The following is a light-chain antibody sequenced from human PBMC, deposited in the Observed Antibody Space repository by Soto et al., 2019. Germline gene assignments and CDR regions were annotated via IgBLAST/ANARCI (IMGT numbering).Light chain of an antibody. CDR3: QQYNNYWT. J-gene: IGKJ1*01. Sequence: DIQMTQSPSTLSASVGDRVTITCRASQSISNWLAWYRQRPGKAPKLLIYDASSLQSGVPSRFSGGRSGTEFSLTISSLQPDDFATYYCQQYNNYWTFGQGTKVDI. V-gene: IGKV1-5*01. CDR2: DAS. CDR1: QSISNW.